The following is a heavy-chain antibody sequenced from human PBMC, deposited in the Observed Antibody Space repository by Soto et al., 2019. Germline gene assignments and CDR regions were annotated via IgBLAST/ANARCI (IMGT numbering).Heavy chain of an antibody. J-gene: IGHJ4*01. V-gene: IGHV3-23*01. D-gene: IGHD2-15*01. Sequence: GGSLRLSCAASGFNFRSYAMSWVRQAPGKGLEWVSAISGSGGTTDYAAPVKGRFTISRDDSKNTVYLQMNSLRTEDTALYYCAADLPGHGGGSELDYWGQGTPVTVSS. CDR3: AADLPGHGGGSELDY. CDR2: ISGSGGTT. CDR1: GFNFRSYA.